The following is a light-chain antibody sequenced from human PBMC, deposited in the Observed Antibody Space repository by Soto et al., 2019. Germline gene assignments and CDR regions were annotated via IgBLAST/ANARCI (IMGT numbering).Light chain of an antibody. Sequence: EILMTQSPATLSVSPWERATLSCRASQSVGRNLAWYQQKPGQAPRLIIFGAYKRATDIPARFSGSGSWTELTLTISSLQSEDFAVYYCQQYNHWLTWTCGQGTKVDIK. CDR2: GAY. J-gene: IGKJ1*01. V-gene: IGKV3-15*01. CDR3: QQYNHWLTWT. CDR1: QSVGRN.